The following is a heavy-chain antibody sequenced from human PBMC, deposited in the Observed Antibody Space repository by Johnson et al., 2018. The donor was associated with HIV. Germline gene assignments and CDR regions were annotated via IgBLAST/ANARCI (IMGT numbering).Heavy chain of an antibody. J-gene: IGHJ3*02. V-gene: IGHV3-33*08. CDR3: ARGGHCGGDCAGAKQALDI. Sequence: QVKLVESGGGVVQPGKSLTLSCVGSGLSFSNFGIHWVRQAPGKGLEWVGVIWYDGSQGYYGASVKGRFPISSDNSKNTLYMQMNSLRVEDTAVYYCARGGHCGGDCAGAKQALDIWGQGTRVTVSS. CDR2: IWYDGSQG. D-gene: IGHD2-21*01. CDR1: GLSFSNFG.